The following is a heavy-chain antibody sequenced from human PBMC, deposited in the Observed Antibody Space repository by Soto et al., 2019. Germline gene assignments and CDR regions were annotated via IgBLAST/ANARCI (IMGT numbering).Heavy chain of an antibody. V-gene: IGHV4-59*12. CDR1: GGSIYTYY. D-gene: IGHD3-10*01. CDR3: ARKLITFDP. J-gene: IGHJ5*02. Sequence: SETLSLTCNVSGGSIYTYYWNWIRQPPGKGLEWIGEINDSGSTNYNPSLKSRVTISVDRSKNQFSLKLSSVTAADTAVYYCARKLITFDPWGQGTLVTVSS. CDR2: INDSGST.